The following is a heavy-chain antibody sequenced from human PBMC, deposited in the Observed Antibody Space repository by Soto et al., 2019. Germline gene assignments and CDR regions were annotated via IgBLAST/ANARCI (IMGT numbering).Heavy chain of an antibody. V-gene: IGHV1-58*01. J-gene: IGHJ5*02. Sequence: ASVKVSCKASGFTFSTSAVQWVRQARGQPLEWIGWIVVGSGNTNYAQKFQERVTITRDMSTSTAYMELSSLRSEDTAVYYCARGIKYGDYSRWFDRWGTGTLVSVSS. CDR3: ARGIKYGDYSRWFDR. CDR2: IVVGSGNT. D-gene: IGHD4-17*01. CDR1: GFTFSTSA.